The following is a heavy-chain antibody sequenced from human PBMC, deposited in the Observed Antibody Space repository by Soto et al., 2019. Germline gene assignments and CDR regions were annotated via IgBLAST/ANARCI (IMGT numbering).Heavy chain of an antibody. Sequence: SETLSLTCAVYGGSFSDFYWTWIRQPPGKGLEWIGEINHSGSTNYNPSLKSRVAISVDTSKNQFSLNLTSVTAADTAVYYCGPRGAVADPPGYWGQGTLVTVSS. J-gene: IGHJ4*02. D-gene: IGHD6-19*01. CDR2: INHSGST. CDR3: GPRGAVADPPGY. V-gene: IGHV4-34*01. CDR1: GGSFSDFY.